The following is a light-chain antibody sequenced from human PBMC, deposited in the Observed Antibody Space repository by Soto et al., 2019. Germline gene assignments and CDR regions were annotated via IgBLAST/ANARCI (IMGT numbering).Light chain of an antibody. V-gene: IGKV3-20*01. CDR1: QTVRNNY. J-gene: IGKJ4*01. Sequence: EFVLTQSPGTLSLSPGERATLSCRASQTVRNNYLAWYQQKPGQAPRLLIYDASSRATGIPDRFSGGGSGTDVPLTISRLEPEDFAVYYCQQFSSYPLTFGGGTKVEIK. CDR3: QQFSSYPLT. CDR2: DAS.